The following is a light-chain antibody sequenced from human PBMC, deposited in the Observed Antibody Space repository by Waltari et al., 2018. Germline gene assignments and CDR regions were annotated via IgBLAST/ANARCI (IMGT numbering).Light chain of an antibody. V-gene: IGKV1-5*01. CDR2: DAS. Sequence: DIQMTQSPSTLSASVGDRVTITCRASQSITSWLAWYQHKPGTAPKLLIYDASRLQSGVSSRFSGRRSGTQFTLTLTSLQPDDSATYYCQQHNNYPWTFGKGTKVEIK. CDR3: QQHNNYPWT. CDR1: QSITSW. J-gene: IGKJ1*01.